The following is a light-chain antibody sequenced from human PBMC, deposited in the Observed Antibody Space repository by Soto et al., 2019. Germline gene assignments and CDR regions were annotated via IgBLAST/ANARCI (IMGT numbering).Light chain of an antibody. V-gene: IGKV1-5*01. CDR2: DAS. CDR1: QTIDKK. Sequence: DIHLTQSPSMQSASVGDRVTITCRASQTIDKKLAWYQQKPGKAPKLLIFDASTLETGVPLRFSGSGSGTEFSLSINSLQPEDFGTYFCQQYDLYCTFGQGTKVDIK. J-gene: IGKJ1*01. CDR3: QQYDLYCT.